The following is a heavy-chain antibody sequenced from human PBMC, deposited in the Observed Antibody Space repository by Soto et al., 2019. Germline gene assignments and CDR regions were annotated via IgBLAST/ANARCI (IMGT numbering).Heavy chain of an antibody. D-gene: IGHD2-15*01. CDR3: AGDLGYCGGGSCYAQGHYYGMDV. Sequence: VKVSCKASGGTFSSYAISWVRQAPGQGLEWMGGIIPIFGTASYAQKFQGRVTITADESTSTAYMELSSLRSEDTAVYYCAGDLGYCGGGSCYAQGHYYGMDVWGQGTTVTVSS. J-gene: IGHJ6*02. CDR2: IIPIFGTA. V-gene: IGHV1-69*13. CDR1: GGTFSSYA.